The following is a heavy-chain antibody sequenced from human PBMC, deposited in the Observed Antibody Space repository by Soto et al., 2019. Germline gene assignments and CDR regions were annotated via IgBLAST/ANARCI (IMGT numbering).Heavy chain of an antibody. CDR3: ARVKFFRSSSPGGYNWFDP. CDR1: GYTFTSYG. D-gene: IGHD6-6*01. CDR2: ISAYNGNT. Sequence: KAGPSVKVSCKASGYTFTSYGISWVRQAPGQGLEWMGWISAYNGNTNYAQKLQGRVTMTTDTSTSTAYMELRSLRSDDTAVYYCARVKFFRSSSPGGYNWFDPWGQGTLVTVSS. J-gene: IGHJ5*02. V-gene: IGHV1-18*01.